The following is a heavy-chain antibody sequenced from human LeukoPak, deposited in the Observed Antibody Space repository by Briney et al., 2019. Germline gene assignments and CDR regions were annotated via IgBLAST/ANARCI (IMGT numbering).Heavy chain of an antibody. V-gene: IGHV3-64*01. CDR1: GFTFSNYA. Sequence: GGSLRLSCAASGFTFSNYAMHWVRQAPGKGLAYVSAIGTDVRTTLYANSVKDRFTISRDNSKSTLYLQMDSLRVEDMAVYYCAREAYSSGRAGCFDYWGRGTLVTVSS. CDR3: AREAYSSGRAGCFDY. J-gene: IGHJ4*02. CDR2: IGTDVRTT. D-gene: IGHD6-25*01.